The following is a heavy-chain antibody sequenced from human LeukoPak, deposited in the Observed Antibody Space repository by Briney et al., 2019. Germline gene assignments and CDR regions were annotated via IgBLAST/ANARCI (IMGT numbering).Heavy chain of an antibody. Sequence: XEWXXFXXYDGSNKYYADSEEGRFTISRDNSKNTLYLQMNSLRAEDTAVYYCAKDDSSGWSTGTGAFDIWGQGTMVTVSS. J-gene: IGHJ3*02. V-gene: IGHV3-30*02. D-gene: IGHD6-19*01. CDR3: AKDDSSGWSTGTGAFDI. CDR2: XXYDGSNK.